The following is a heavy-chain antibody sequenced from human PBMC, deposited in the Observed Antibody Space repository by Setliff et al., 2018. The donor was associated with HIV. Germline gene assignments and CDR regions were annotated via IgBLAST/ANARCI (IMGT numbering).Heavy chain of an antibody. D-gene: IGHD1-26*01. CDR2: ISGYSDNT. J-gene: IGHJ3*01. CDR3: ARIRAGALLNAFDV. CDR1: GYTFSNFA. V-gene: IGHV1-18*01. Sequence: ASVKVSCKASGYTFSNFAIGWLRQAPGQGLEWMGWISGYSDNTYYAQSLQGRVTMTTDTTSSTSYMELRSLRSDDTAVYYCARIRAGALLNAFDVWGQGTMVTVSS.